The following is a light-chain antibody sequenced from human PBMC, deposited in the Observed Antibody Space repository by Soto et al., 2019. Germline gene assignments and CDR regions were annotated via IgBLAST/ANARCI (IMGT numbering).Light chain of an antibody. CDR3: QQYGSSGT. V-gene: IGKV3-20*01. Sequence: EIVMTQSPATLSVSPGERATLSCRASQSVSYYLAWYQQKPGQAPRLLIYDASTRATGIPARFSGSGSGTDFTLTISRLEPEDFAVYYCQQYGSSGTFGQGTKVDIK. J-gene: IGKJ1*01. CDR1: QSVSYY. CDR2: DAS.